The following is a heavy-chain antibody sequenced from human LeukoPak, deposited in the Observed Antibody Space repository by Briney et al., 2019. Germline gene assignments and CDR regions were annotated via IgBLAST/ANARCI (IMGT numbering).Heavy chain of an antibody. CDR1: GGSISSYY. CDR3: AKANPLIVGARAGGPINF. V-gene: IGHV4-59*01. CDR2: IYYSGST. Sequence: SETLSLTCTVSGGSISSYYWSWIRQPPGKGLEWIGYIYYSGSTNYNPSLKSRVTISVDTSKNQFSLKLSSVTAADTAVYYCAKANPLIVGARAGGPINFWGQGTMVTVSS. J-gene: IGHJ3*01. D-gene: IGHD1-26*01.